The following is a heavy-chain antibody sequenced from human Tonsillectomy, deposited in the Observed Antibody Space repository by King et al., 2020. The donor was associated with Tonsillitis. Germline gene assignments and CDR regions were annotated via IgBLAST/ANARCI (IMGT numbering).Heavy chain of an antibody. V-gene: IGHV1-69*01. J-gene: IGHJ5*02. CDR1: GGTFSSYA. Sequence: VQLVQSGAEVKKPGSSVKVSCKASGGTFSSYAISWVRQAPGQGLEWMGGIIPILGTANYAQKFQGRVTITADESTSTAYMELSSLRSEDTAVYYCARDPVCGGGSCYWFDPWGQGTLVTVSS. CDR2: IIPILGTA. CDR3: ARDPVCGGGSCYWFDP. D-gene: IGHD2-15*01.